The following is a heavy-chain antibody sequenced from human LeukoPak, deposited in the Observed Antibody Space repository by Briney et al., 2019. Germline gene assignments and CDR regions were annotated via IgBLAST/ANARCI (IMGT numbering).Heavy chain of an antibody. J-gene: IGHJ5*02. V-gene: IGHV4-39*01. CDR1: GGSISSNSYY. D-gene: IGHD3-16*01. Sequence: SETLSLTCTVSGGSISSNSYYWGWVRQPPGKGLEWIGSLYYAGNTFLNPTLDSRVTITVDKSKNQFSLKLRSATAADTAVYYCARLGIVPNWFDPWGQGTLVTVSS. CDR3: ARLGIVPNWFDP. CDR2: LYYAGNT.